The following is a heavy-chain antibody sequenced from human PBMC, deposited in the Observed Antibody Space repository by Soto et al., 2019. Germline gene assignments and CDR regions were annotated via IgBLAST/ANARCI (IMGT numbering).Heavy chain of an antibody. CDR2: ISGDGVHT. J-gene: IGHJ4*02. CDR1: GFTFSRYW. D-gene: IGHD3-16*01. Sequence: EVQLAESGGGLVQPGGSLRLSCATSGFTFSRYWIHWVRQVPGEGLVWVSRISGDGVHTDYAESVKGRFTVSRDTAKSTAYQEMNNLRAEDTVRYYCVRLGFVGEGDFWGQGILVTVSS. CDR3: VRLGFVGEGDF. V-gene: IGHV3-74*01.